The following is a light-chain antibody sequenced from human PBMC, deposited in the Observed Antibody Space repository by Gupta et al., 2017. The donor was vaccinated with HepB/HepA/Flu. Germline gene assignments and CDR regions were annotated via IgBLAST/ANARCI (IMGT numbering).Light chain of an antibody. CDR1: QSIVTY. CDR3: QQRDSTPLT. J-gene: IGKJ4*01. V-gene: IGKV1-39*01. CDR2: AAS. Sequence: DIQMTQSPSSLSASVGDRVTVTCRASQSIVTYVNWYRQKPGKAPKLLIYAASRLQYGVPSRFSGSGSGTDFTLTITTLQPDDFATYYGQQRDSTPLTCGGGTKVEIK.